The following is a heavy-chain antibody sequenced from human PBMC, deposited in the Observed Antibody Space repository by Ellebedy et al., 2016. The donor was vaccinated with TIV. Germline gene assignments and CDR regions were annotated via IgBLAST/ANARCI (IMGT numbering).Heavy chain of an antibody. CDR3: ARRGSYGDYAVQINSWFDT. J-gene: IGHJ5*02. V-gene: IGHV3-7*01. CDR1: GFNFRSYW. D-gene: IGHD4-17*01. Sequence: PGGSLRLSCVASGFNFRSYWMGWVRQAPGKGLEWVANIYQDGGVQYYVDSVKGRFTISRDNADNSLFLQMNSLRAEDTAVYYCARRGSYGDYAVQINSWFDTWGRGTLVAVSS. CDR2: IYQDGGVQ.